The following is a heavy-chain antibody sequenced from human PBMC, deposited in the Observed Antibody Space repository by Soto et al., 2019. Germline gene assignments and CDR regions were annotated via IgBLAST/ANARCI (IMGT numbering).Heavy chain of an antibody. D-gene: IGHD3-3*01. Sequence: YWMSWVRQAPGKGLEWVANIKQDGSEKYYVDSVKGRFTISRDNAKNSLYLQMNSLRAEDTAVYYCARDTLYYDFWSGFSKHYYYYGMDVWGQGTTV. J-gene: IGHJ6*02. CDR1: YW. V-gene: IGHV3-7*04. CDR3: ARDTLYYDFWSGFSKHYYYYGMDV. CDR2: IKQDGSEK.